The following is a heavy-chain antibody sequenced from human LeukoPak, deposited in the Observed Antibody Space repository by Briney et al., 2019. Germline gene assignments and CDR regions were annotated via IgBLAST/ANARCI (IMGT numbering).Heavy chain of an antibody. CDR1: GFIFSSYA. D-gene: IGHD4-23*01. CDR3: AKNLNGGNTHSDY. V-gene: IGHV3-23*01. CDR2: ISGGDTST. Sequence: GGSLRLSCAASGFIFSSYAMSWVRQAPGKGLEWVSTISGGDTSTFYADSVKGRFTISRDNSKNTLYLQMNNLRAEDTAVYYCAKNLNGGNTHSDYWGQGTLVTVSS. J-gene: IGHJ4*02.